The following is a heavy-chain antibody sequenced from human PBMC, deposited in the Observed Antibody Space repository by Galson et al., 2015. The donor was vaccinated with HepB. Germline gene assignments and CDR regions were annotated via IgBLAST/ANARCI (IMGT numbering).Heavy chain of an antibody. V-gene: IGHV3-21*01. CDR3: ARDRSGSYSMDV. CDR2: ISSSSSYI. D-gene: IGHD1-26*01. J-gene: IGHJ6*02. Sequence: SLRLSCAASGFTFSSYSMNWVRQAPGKGLEWVSSISSSSSYIYYADSVKGRFTISRDNAKNSLYLQMNSLRAEDTAVYYCARDRSGSYSMDVWGQGTTVTVSS. CDR1: GFTFSSYS.